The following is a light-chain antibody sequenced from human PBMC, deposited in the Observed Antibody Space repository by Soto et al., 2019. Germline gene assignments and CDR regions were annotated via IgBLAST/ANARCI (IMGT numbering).Light chain of an antibody. CDR2: QAS. V-gene: IGKV1-5*03. Sequence: DIQMTQSPSTLSASVGDRVTITCRASQSISKWLVWYQQKPGKAPKLLIYQASSLESGVPSRFSGSGYGTEFTLTISSLQPGDFATYYCQQYNSAPQTFGQGTKVDIK. CDR3: QQYNSAPQT. CDR1: QSISKW. J-gene: IGKJ1*01.